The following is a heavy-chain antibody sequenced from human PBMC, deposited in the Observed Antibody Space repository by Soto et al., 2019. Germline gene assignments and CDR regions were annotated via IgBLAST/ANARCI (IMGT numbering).Heavy chain of an antibody. J-gene: IGHJ6*02. D-gene: IGHD3-10*01. CDR2: INYSGSN. CDR1: GGSFSSGDYY. V-gene: IGHV4-30-4*08. CDR3: ARAPPGAFGLDV. Sequence: SETLSLTCTVSGGSFSSGDYYWSCIRPAKGKGLEWIGNINYSGSNYSNPSLNSRVTISVNTSKIQLYRMPSAVTAADTAVYYCARAPPGAFGLDVWGQGTTVTVSS.